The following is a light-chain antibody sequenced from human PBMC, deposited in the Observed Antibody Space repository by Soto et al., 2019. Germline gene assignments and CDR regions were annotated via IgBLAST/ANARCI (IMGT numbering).Light chain of an antibody. V-gene: IGKV3-20*01. J-gene: IGKJ3*01. CDR1: QTVTSDY. CDR2: GAS. CDR3: QHYGGSFI. Sequence: EIVLTQSPGTLSLSPGERATRSYRASQTVTSDYLAWYQQKPGQAPRLLIYGASDRATGIPDRFSGSGSGTDFTLSISRLEPEDFAVYYCQHYGGSFIFGPGTKVDI.